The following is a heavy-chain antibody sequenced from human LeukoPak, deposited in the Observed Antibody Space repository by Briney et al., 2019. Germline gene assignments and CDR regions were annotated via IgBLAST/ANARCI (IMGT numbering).Heavy chain of an antibody. CDR2: INAGNGNT. Sequence: ASVKVSCKASGYTFTSYAMHWVRQAPGQRLEWMGWINAGNGNTKYSQKFQGRVTITADESTSTAYMELSSLRSEDTAVYYCARGRSLIAAAVEFWGQGTLVTVSS. V-gene: IGHV1-3*01. J-gene: IGHJ4*02. CDR3: ARGRSLIAAAVEF. D-gene: IGHD6-13*01. CDR1: GYTFTSYA.